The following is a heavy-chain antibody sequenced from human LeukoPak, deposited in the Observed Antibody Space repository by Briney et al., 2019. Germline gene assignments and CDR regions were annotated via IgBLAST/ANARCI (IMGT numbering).Heavy chain of an antibody. J-gene: IGHJ4*02. CDR1: GFTFDDYA. Sequence: RSGGSLRLSCAASGFTFDDYAMHWVRQAPGKGLEWVSGISWNSGSIGYADSVKGRFTISRDNSKNTLYLQMNSLRVEDTALYYCAPQWVLLHVFDYWGQGTLVTVSS. CDR3: APQWVLLHVFDY. D-gene: IGHD5-12*01. V-gene: IGHV3-9*01. CDR2: ISWNSGSI.